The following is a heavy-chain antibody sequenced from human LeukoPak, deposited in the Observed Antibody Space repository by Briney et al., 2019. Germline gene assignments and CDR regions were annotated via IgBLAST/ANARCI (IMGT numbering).Heavy chain of an antibody. CDR1: GFTSGDSA. Sequence: PGGSLRLSCTASGFTSGDSAMRWVRQAPGKGLEWVGFIRSKAYGGTTEYAASVKGRFTISRDDSKSIAYLQMNSLRTEDTAVYYCTRIAAAGTGFDYWGQGTLVTVSS. J-gene: IGHJ4*02. V-gene: IGHV3-49*04. CDR3: TRIAAAGTGFDY. CDR2: IRSKAYGGTT. D-gene: IGHD6-13*01.